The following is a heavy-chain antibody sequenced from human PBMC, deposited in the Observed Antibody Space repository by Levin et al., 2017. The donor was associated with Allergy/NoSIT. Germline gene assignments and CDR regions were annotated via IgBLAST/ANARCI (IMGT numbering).Heavy chain of an antibody. V-gene: IGHV4-61*01. Sequence: PSETLSLTCTVSGGSVSSGSYYWSWIRQPPGTGLEWIGYIYYSGSTNYNPSLKSRVTISVDTSKNQFSLKLSSVTAADTAVYYCARVSRIPGDRPNWYFDLWGRGTLVTVSS. J-gene: IGHJ2*01. CDR1: GGSVSSGSYY. CDR3: ARVSRIPGDRPNWYFDL. CDR2: IYYSGST. D-gene: IGHD1-26*01.